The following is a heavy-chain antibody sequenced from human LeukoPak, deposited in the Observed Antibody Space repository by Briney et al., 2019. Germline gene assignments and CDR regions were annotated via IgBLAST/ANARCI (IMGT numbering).Heavy chain of an antibody. D-gene: IGHD1-26*01. Sequence: GRSLRLSCAASGXTFSSYGMHWVRQAPGKGLEWVALISFDGSNQYYADSVKGRFTISRDNSKNTLYLQMNSLRAEDTAVYYCAKPPEVGATVGYFDYWGQGTLVTVSS. V-gene: IGHV3-30*18. CDR1: GXTFSSYG. J-gene: IGHJ4*02. CDR3: AKPPEVGATVGYFDY. CDR2: ISFDGSNQ.